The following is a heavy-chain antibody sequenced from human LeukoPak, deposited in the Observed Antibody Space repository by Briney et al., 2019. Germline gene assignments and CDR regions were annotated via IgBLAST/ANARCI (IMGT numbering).Heavy chain of an antibody. Sequence: PSETLSLTCAVYGGSFSGYYWSWIRQPPGKGLEWIGEINHSGSTNYNPSLKSRVTISVDTSKNQFSLKLSTVTAADTAVYYCARGSAADYWGQGTLVTVSS. CDR3: ARGSAADY. V-gene: IGHV4-34*01. CDR1: GGSFSGYY. J-gene: IGHJ4*02. CDR2: INHSGST.